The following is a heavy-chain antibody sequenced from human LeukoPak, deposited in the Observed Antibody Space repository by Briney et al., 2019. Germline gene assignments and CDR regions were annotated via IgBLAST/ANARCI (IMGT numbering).Heavy chain of an antibody. D-gene: IGHD3-22*01. CDR2: IYTSGNS. Sequence: SETLSLTCTVSGGSLSGYYWNWIRQPAGKGLEWIGRIYTSGNSWYKPSLQSRVTMSVDTSKNQFSLRMSSLTAADTAVYYCARSKLGSYDQSGYYQCWGQGTRVTVSS. CDR1: GGSLSGYY. J-gene: IGHJ4*02. V-gene: IGHV4-4*07. CDR3: ARSKLGSYDQSGYYQC.